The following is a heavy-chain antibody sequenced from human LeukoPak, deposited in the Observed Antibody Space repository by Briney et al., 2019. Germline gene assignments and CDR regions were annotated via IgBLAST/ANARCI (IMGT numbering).Heavy chain of an antibody. CDR2: IKQDGSEK. Sequence: GGSLRLSCAASGFTFRSYWMSWVRQAPGKGLEWVANIKQDGSEKYCVDSVKGRFTISRDNAKNSLYLHMNSLRAEDTAVYHCARGEGLDSYGVDYWGQGTLVTVSS. J-gene: IGHJ4*02. D-gene: IGHD5-18*01. CDR1: GFTFRSYW. CDR3: ARGEGLDSYGVDY. V-gene: IGHV3-7*01.